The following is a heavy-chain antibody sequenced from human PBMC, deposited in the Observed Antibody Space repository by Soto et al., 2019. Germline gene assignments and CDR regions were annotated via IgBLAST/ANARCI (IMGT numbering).Heavy chain of an antibody. D-gene: IGHD1-26*01. CDR3: ARSQAVGLLDS. CDR1: GFTFATYT. V-gene: IGHV3-21*01. CDR2: ISRGGDYI. Sequence: EVQLVESGGGLVEPGGSPRLSCAASGFTFATYTINWVRQAPGKGLEWVSSISRGGDYIKYADSVEGRFTISRDNAKNSLFLQMTGLRAEDTAVYYCARSQAVGLLDSWGQGTLVTVSS. J-gene: IGHJ5*01.